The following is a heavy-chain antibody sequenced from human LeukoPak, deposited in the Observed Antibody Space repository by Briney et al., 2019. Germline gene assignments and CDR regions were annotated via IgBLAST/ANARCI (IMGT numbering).Heavy chain of an antibody. V-gene: IGHV4-34*01. J-gene: IGHJ5*02. Sequence: SEPLSLNCAVYGGCFSGYYWSWIRQSPGKGLDLIGEINHSGNTNYNPSLKSRVTISVDRSKNQFSLKLSSVTAADTAVYYCARRGIAVAGRWFDPWGQGTLVTVSS. D-gene: IGHD6-19*01. CDR3: ARRGIAVAGRWFDP. CDR2: INHSGNT. CDR1: GGCFSGYY.